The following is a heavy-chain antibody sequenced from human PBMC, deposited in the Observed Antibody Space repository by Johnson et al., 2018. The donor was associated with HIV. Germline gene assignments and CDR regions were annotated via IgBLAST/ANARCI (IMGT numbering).Heavy chain of an antibody. J-gene: IGHJ3*02. CDR1: GFTFSSYG. V-gene: IGHV3-30*03. CDR3: TTVLRPKPLDAFDI. CDR2: ISNDGRNK. Sequence: QVQLVESGGGVVQPGRSLRLSCAASGFTFSSYGMHWVRQAPGKGLEWVAVISNDGRNKDYADSVKGRFTISRDNSKNTLYLQMNSLKTEDTAVYYCTTVLRPKPLDAFDIWGQGTMVTVSS.